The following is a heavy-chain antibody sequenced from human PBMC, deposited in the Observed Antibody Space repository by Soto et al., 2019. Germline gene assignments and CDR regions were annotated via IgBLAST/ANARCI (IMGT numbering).Heavy chain of an antibody. J-gene: IGHJ5*02. D-gene: IGHD3-3*01. CDR3: ARGQRFYDWFEP. Sequence: LSLTCTVTGGTLSVYYWTWIRQSAGGGLEWIGRIYSSGSTNYNPSLKSRVTISLDTSMNHFSLRLSSVTAADTAVYYCARGQRFYDWFEPWGQGTLVNVSS. CDR2: IYSSGST. V-gene: IGHV4-4*07. CDR1: GGTLSVYY.